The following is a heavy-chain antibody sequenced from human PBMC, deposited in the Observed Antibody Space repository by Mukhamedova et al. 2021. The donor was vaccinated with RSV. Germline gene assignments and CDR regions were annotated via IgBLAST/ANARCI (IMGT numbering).Heavy chain of an antibody. Sequence: AASGFTFSNYDMHWVRQAPGKGLEWVAVISYDESNEFYADSVKGRITISRDNSKNTLYLQMNSLRAEDTAVYYCAAAGTSWFDPW. CDR3: AAAGTSWFDP. CDR2: ISYDESNE. J-gene: IGHJ5*02. V-gene: IGHV3-30*03. CDR1: GFTFSNYD. D-gene: IGHD6-13*01.